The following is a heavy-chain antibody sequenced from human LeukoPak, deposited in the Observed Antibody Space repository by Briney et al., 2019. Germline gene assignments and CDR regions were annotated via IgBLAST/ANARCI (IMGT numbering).Heavy chain of an antibody. CDR2: ISYGGSSE. V-gene: IGHV3-30*04. Sequence: GGSLRLSCAASGFTFSTYAMHWVRQAPGKGLEWVAVISYGGSSENYADSVKGRFTVSRDNSKSTLYLQMNSLTPDDTSVYYCSRSPGILGTNYFDYWGQGTLVTVSS. J-gene: IGHJ4*02. D-gene: IGHD1-26*01. CDR3: SRSPGILGTNYFDY. CDR1: GFTFSTYA.